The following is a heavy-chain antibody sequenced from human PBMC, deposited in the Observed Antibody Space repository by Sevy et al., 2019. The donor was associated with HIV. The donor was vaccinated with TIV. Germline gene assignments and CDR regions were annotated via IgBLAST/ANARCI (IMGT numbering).Heavy chain of an antibody. CDR3: ARGARGYSGYDSYYFDY. Sequence: ASVKVSCKASGGTFSSYAISWVRQAPGQGLEWMGGLIPIFGTANYAQKFQGRVTITADESTSTAYMELSSLRSEDTAVYYCARGARGYSGYDSYYFDYWDQGTLVTVSS. D-gene: IGHD5-12*01. V-gene: IGHV1-69*13. CDR2: LIPIFGTA. CDR1: GGTFSSYA. J-gene: IGHJ4*02.